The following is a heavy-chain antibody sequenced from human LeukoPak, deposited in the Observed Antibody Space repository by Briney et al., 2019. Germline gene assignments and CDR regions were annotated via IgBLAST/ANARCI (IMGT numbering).Heavy chain of an antibody. J-gene: IGHJ4*02. CDR1: GGSISSSSYY. CDR3: VITGGHNYGSLHC. CDR2: SFHSGST. D-gene: IGHD5-18*01. V-gene: IGHV4-39*01. Sequence: PSETLSRTCTVAGGSISSSSYYWGWIRQFPGKGLEWIGSSFHSGSTYYSPSLKSRVTISVDTSKNRFSLKLSSVTAADTAVYYCVITGGHNYGSLHCWGQGSLVTVSS.